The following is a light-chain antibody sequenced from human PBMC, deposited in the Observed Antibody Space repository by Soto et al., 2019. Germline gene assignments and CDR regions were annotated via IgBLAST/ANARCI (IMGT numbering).Light chain of an antibody. J-gene: IGLJ1*01. CDR2: EVS. CDR3: TSYAGTYSFFYV. CDR1: SSDVGAYNY. Sequence: PVLTQPASAYGSPGQSVTISCNGTSSDVGAYNYVSWYQQLPGKAPKLIIYEVSKRPSGVPDRFSGSKSGNTASLTVSGLQAEDEADYYCTSYAGTYSFFYVFGTGTKVTVL. V-gene: IGLV2-8*01.